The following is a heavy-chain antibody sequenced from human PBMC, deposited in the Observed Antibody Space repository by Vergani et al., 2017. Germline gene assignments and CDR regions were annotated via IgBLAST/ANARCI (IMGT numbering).Heavy chain of an antibody. Sequence: EVQLVESGGGLVQPGGSLRLSCAASGFTFSSYSMNWVRQAPGKGLEWVSYISSSSSTIYDADSVKGRFTISRDNAKNSLYLQMNSLRAEDTAVYYCARGDYDFWSGLGGSYYYYGMDVWGQGTTVTVSS. J-gene: IGHJ6*02. CDR3: ARGDYDFWSGLGGSYYYYGMDV. V-gene: IGHV3-48*01. D-gene: IGHD3-3*01. CDR1: GFTFSSYS. CDR2: ISSSSSTI.